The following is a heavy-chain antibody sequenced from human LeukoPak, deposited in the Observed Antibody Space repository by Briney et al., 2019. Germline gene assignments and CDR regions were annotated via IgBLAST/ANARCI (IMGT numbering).Heavy chain of an antibody. CDR1: GYTFTSYG. CDR2: ISAYNGNT. D-gene: IGHD5-24*01. Sequence: ASVKVSCKTSGYTFTSYGISWVRQAPGQGLEWMGWISAYNGNTNYAQKLQGRVTMTTGTSTSTAYMELRSLRSDDTAVYYCARVGLQLHYYYYMDVWGKGTTVTVSS. J-gene: IGHJ6*03. V-gene: IGHV1-18*01. CDR3: ARVGLQLHYYYYMDV.